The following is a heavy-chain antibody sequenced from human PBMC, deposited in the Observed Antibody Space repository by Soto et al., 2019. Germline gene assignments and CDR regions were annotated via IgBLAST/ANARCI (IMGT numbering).Heavy chain of an antibody. J-gene: IGHJ4*02. V-gene: IGHV4-61*01. CDR1: GGSVSSGSYY. CDR3: ARTMYSSSPYFDY. D-gene: IGHD6-6*01. Sequence: PSETLSLTCTVSGGSVSSGSYYWSWIRQPPGKGLEWIGYIYYSGSTNYNPSLKGRVTISVDTSKNQFSLKLSSVTAADTAVYYCARTMYSSSPYFDYWGQGTLVTVSS. CDR2: IYYSGST.